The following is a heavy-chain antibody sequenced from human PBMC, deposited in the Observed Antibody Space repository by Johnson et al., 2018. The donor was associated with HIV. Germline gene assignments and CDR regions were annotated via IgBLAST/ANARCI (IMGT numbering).Heavy chain of an antibody. J-gene: IGHJ3*02. Sequence: QMLLVESGGGVVQPGGSLRLSCAASGFTFSSYGMHWVRQAPGKGLEWVAFIRYDGSNKYYADSVKGRFTISRDNSKKTLYLQMNSLRAEDTAVYYCARWGRGSIVLVVYARSDAFDIWGQGTMVTVSS. CDR3: ARWGRGSIVLVVYARSDAFDI. D-gene: IGHD2-8*02. CDR2: IRYDGSNK. CDR1: GFTFSSYG. V-gene: IGHV3-30*02.